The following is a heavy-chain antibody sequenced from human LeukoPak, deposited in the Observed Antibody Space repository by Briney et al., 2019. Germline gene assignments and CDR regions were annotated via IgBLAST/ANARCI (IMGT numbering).Heavy chain of an antibody. Sequence: SETLSLTCTVSGGSITSSNYYWGWVSQPPGKGLEWIASIYYSGITYHNPSLKSRVTISVDTSKNQFSLKLSSVTATDTAVYYCARHEGFCSGGSCYGPDAFDIWGQGTMVTVSS. CDR1: GGSITSSNYY. J-gene: IGHJ3*02. CDR2: IYYSGIT. D-gene: IGHD2-15*01. CDR3: ARHEGFCSGGSCYGPDAFDI. V-gene: IGHV4-39*01.